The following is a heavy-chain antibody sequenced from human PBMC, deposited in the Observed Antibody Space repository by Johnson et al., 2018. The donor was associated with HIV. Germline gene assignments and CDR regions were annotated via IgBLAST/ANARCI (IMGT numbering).Heavy chain of an antibody. CDR2: IKGDGSEK. J-gene: IGHJ3*02. D-gene: IGHD1-26*01. CDR3: ASASSGSYYDQEPFDAFDI. V-gene: IGHV3-7*05. Sequence: VQLVESGGGVVQPGRSLRLSCAATGFNFSSNWMNWVRQAPGKGLEWVANIKGDGSEKYYVDSVKGRFTISRDNAKNSLYLQMNSLRAEDTAVYYCASASSGSYYDQEPFDAFDIWGQGTMVTVSS. CDR1: GFNFSSNW.